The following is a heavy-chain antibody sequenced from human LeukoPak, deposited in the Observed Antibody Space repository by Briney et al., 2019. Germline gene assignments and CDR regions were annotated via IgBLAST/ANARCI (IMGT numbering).Heavy chain of an antibody. CDR2: MNPNSGNT. J-gene: IGHJ6*02. V-gene: IGHV1-8*01. Sequence: ASVKASCKASGYTFTSYDINWVRQATGQGLEWMGWMNPNSGNTGYAQKFQGRVTMTRDTSISTAYMELSSLRSEDTAVYYCARRYGSGTYYYYYGMDVWGQGTTVTVSS. CDR3: ARRYGSGTYYYYYGMDV. CDR1: GYTFTSYD. D-gene: IGHD3-10*01.